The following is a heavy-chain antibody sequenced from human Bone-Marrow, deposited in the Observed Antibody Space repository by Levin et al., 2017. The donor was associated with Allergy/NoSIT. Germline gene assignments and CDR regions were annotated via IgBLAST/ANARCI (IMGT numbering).Heavy chain of an antibody. V-gene: IGHV5-51*01. CDR1: GYSFTSYW. J-gene: IGHJ6*02. D-gene: IGHD3-10*01. CDR3: ARRITMVRGSKDYGMDV. Sequence: AASVKVSCKGSGYSFTSYWIGWVRQMPGKGLEWMGIIYPGDSDTRYSPSFQGQVTISADKSISTAYLQWSSLKASDTAMYYCARRITMVRGSKDYGMDVWGQGTTVTVSS. CDR2: IYPGDSDT.